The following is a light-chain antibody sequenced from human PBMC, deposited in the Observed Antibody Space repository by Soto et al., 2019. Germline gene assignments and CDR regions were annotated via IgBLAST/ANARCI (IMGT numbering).Light chain of an antibody. CDR2: EVS. Sequence: SALTQPASVSGSPGQSITISCTGTSSDVGGYNCVSWHQQHPGKAPKLMIYEVSDRPSGVSNRFSGSKSGNTASLTISGLQAEDEADYFCSSYTSSSHFVFGTGTKVTVL. J-gene: IGLJ1*01. V-gene: IGLV2-14*01. CDR1: SSDVGGYNC. CDR3: SSYTSSSHFV.